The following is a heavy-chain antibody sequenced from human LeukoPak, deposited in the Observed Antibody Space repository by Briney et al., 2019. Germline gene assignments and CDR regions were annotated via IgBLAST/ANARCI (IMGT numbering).Heavy chain of an antibody. D-gene: IGHD6-13*01. CDR1: GFTLSGYW. Sequence: GGSLRLSCAASGFTLSGYWMHWVRQAPGKGLEWVSAISGSGGSSYYADSVKGRFTISRDNSKNTLYLQMNSLRAEDTAVYYCAKDGIAAAGTIRGSPIRLDYWGQGTLVTVSS. J-gene: IGHJ4*02. CDR2: ISGSGGSS. CDR3: AKDGIAAAGTIRGSPIRLDY. V-gene: IGHV3-23*01.